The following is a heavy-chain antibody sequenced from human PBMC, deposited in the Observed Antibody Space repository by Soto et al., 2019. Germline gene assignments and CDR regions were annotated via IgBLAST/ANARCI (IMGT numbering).Heavy chain of an antibody. CDR1: GGSISSSSYY. CDR2: IYYSGST. V-gene: IGHV4-39*01. Sequence: SETLSLTCTVSGGSISSSSYYWGWIRQPPGKGLEWIGSIYYSGSTYYNPSLKSRVTISVDTSKNQFSLKLSSVTAADTAVYYCARQGFGGFHTNWFDPWGQGTLVTVSS. CDR3: ARQGFGGFHTNWFDP. J-gene: IGHJ5*02. D-gene: IGHD3-10*01.